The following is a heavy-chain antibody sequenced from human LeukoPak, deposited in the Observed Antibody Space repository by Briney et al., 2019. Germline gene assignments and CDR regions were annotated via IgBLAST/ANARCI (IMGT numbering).Heavy chain of an antibody. D-gene: IGHD3-10*01. Sequence: GGSLRLSCAASGFTFNTNWMHWVRQAPGKGLVWVSRIRSDGSSTSYADSVRGRFTISRDNAKNTLYLQMNSLRAEDTAVYYCAGVLGVRDLAYFDYWGHGTLVTVSS. J-gene: IGHJ4*01. CDR2: IRSDGSST. CDR1: GFTFNTNW. V-gene: IGHV3-74*01. CDR3: AGVLGVRDLAYFDY.